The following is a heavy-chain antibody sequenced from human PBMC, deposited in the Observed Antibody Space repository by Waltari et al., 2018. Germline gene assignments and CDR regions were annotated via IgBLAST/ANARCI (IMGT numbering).Heavy chain of an antibody. CDR2: IIPIFGTA. V-gene: IGHV1-69*08. CDR3: ARERITIFGVVSGWFDP. Sequence: QVQLVQSGAEVKKPGSSVKVSCKASGGTFSSYAISWVRQAPGQGLEWMGMIIPIFGTANYAQKFQGRVTITADKSTSTAYMELSSLRSEDTAVYYCARERITIFGVVSGWFDPWGQGTLVTVSS. J-gene: IGHJ5*02. D-gene: IGHD3-3*01. CDR1: GGTFSSYA.